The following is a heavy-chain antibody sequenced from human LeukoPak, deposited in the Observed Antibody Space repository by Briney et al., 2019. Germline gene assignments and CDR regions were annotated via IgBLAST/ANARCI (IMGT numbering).Heavy chain of an antibody. Sequence: GGSLRLSCAASGFTFDDYAMHWVRQAPGKGLVWVSRIKSDGSRTDYADSVKGRFTISRDNAKNTLYLQMNSLRAEDTAVYYCARELPFDYWGQGTLVTVSS. CDR1: GFTFDDYA. CDR2: IKSDGSRT. D-gene: IGHD2-15*01. CDR3: ARELPFDY. J-gene: IGHJ4*02. V-gene: IGHV3-74*01.